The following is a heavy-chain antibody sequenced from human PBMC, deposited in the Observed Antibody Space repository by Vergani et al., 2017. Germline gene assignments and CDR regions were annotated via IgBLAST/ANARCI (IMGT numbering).Heavy chain of an antibody. CDR3: AKDLSYSTAWPHCDS. J-gene: IGHJ4*02. D-gene: IGHD4-11*01. V-gene: IGHV3-30*18. CDR2: ISYDGDRR. Sequence: QVHLVESGGGVVQPGRCLTLSCVASGFSFRGHGMYWVRPAPGKGLEWVAMISYDGDRRDYGDFAKGRFTILRDSSKTVYLQMNSLRVEDTAMYFVAKDLSYSTAWPHCDSRGKGTLVTVSA. CDR1: GFSFRGHG.